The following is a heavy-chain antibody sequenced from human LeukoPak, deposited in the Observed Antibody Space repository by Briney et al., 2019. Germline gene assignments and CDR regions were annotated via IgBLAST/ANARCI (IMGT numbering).Heavy chain of an antibody. J-gene: IGHJ4*02. CDR2: MNPNSGNT. Sequence: GASVKVSCKASGYIFTSYDINWVRQATGQGLEWMGWMNPNSGNTAYAQKFQGRVTITRNTSISTAYMELSSLRSEDTAVYCCAREDYYDSGSNDYWGQGTLVTVSS. D-gene: IGHD3-22*01. V-gene: IGHV1-8*02. CDR3: AREDYYDSGSNDY. CDR1: GYIFTSYD.